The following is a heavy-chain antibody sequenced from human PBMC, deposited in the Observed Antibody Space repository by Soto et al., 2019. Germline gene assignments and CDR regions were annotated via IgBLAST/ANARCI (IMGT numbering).Heavy chain of an antibody. CDR3: ARDHRGDWNYGGGWFDP. CDR1: GFTFSSYS. Sequence: EVQLVESGGGLVQPGGSLRLSCAASGFTFSSYSMNWVRQAPGKGLEWVSYISSSSSTIYYADSVKGRFTISRDNAKNSLNLQRNSLRDEDTAVDYGARDHRGDWNYGGGWFDPWGQGTLVTVSS. J-gene: IGHJ5*02. D-gene: IGHD1-7*01. CDR2: ISSSSSTI. V-gene: IGHV3-48*02.